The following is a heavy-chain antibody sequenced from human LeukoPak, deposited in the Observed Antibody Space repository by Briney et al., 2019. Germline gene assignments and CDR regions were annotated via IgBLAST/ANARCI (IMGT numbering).Heavy chain of an antibody. CDR3: AKVRYDSSGYYLAYDAFDI. V-gene: IGHV3-23*01. CDR1: GFTFSSYA. Sequence: GGSLRLSCAASGFTFSSYAMSWVRQAPGKGLEWVSAISGSGGSTYYAGSVKGRFTISRDNSKNTLYLQMNSLRAEDTAAYYCAKVRYDSSGYYLAYDAFDIWGQGTMVTVSS. J-gene: IGHJ3*02. CDR2: ISGSGGST. D-gene: IGHD3-22*01.